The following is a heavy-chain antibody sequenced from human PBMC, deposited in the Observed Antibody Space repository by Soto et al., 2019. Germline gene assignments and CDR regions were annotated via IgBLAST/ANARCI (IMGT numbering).Heavy chain of an antibody. CDR2: INAGNGNT. J-gene: IGHJ6*04. D-gene: IGHD2-8*01. Sequence: GAAVKVWCKASGYTFTSYAMHWVRHAPGQRLEWMGWINAGNGNTKYSQKFQGRVTITRDTSASTAYMELSSLRSEDTAVYYCARGRYYCTNGVCRYYYYYGMDVWGKGTPVTVSS. V-gene: IGHV1-3*01. CDR3: ARGRYYCTNGVCRYYYYYGMDV. CDR1: GYTFTSYA.